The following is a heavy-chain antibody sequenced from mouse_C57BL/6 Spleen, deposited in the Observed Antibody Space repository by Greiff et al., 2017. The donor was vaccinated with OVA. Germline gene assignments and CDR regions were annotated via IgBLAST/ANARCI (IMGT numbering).Heavy chain of an antibody. J-gene: IGHJ4*01. CDR2: IDPEDGET. CDR1: GFNIKDYY. CDR3: ARDDGLFYAMDY. D-gene: IGHD2-3*01. Sequence: VQLQQSGAELVKPGASVKLSCTASGFNIKDYYMHWVKQRTEQGLEWIGRIDPEDGETKYAPKFQGKATMTADTSSNTAYLQLSSLTSEDTAVYYCARDDGLFYAMDYWGQGTSVTVSS. V-gene: IGHV14-2*01.